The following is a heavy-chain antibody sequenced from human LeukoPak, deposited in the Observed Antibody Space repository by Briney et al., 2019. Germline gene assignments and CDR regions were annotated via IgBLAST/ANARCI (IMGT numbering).Heavy chain of an antibody. J-gene: IGHJ4*02. CDR3: ARSYSGYDPVDY. Sequence: SETLSLTCTVSGGSISSYYWSWIRQPPGKGLEWIGYIYYGGSTYYNPSLKSRVTMSVDTSKNQFSLKVNSVTAADTAAYYCARSYSGYDPVDYWGQGTLVTVSS. D-gene: IGHD5-12*01. CDR2: IYYGGST. CDR1: GGSISSYY. V-gene: IGHV4-59*01.